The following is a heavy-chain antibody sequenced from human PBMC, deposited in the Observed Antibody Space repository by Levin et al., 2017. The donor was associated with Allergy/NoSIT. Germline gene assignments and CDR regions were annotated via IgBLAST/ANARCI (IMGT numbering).Heavy chain of an antibody. V-gene: IGHV3-21*04. J-gene: IGHJ4*02. Sequence: GGSLRLSCAASGFTFSLYSFNWVRQFPGKGLQWVSSISSSGSDIFYADSVKGRFTISRDNANNSVYLEMNNLIVEDTALYFCATSYWGSYPAEYWGQGTIVTVS. CDR1: GFTFSLYS. CDR3: ATSYWGSYPAEY. D-gene: IGHD3-16*02. CDR2: ISSSGSDI.